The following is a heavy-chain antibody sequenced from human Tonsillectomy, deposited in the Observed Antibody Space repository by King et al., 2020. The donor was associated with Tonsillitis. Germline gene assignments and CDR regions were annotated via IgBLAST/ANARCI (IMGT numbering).Heavy chain of an antibody. CDR1: GGSITGYY. J-gene: IGHJ4*02. CDR2: VFSSGYT. Sequence: VQLQESGPRLVKPSETLSLTCTVSGGSITGYYWHWIRQPAGKGLEWIGRVFSSGYTNYNPSLKSRVTVSVDTNRNQFSLTLKSVTAADTAVYFCARVRGIGFDYWGQGTLVTVSS. V-gene: IGHV4-4*07. CDR3: ARVRGIGFDY. D-gene: IGHD3-10*01.